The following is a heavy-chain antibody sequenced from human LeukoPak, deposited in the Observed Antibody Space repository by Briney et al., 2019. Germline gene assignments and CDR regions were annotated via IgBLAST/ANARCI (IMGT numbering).Heavy chain of an antibody. CDR2: IYTSGTT. Sequence: PSETLSLTCTVSGGSISSGSYYWNWIRQHAGKGLEWIGRIYTSGTTDYNPSLKSRVTISVDTSKNQFSLKLSSVTAADTAVYYCARWGDLYWSFDLWGRGILVTVSS. V-gene: IGHV4-61*02. J-gene: IGHJ2*01. CDR3: ARWGDLYWSFDL. CDR1: GGSISSGSYY. D-gene: IGHD2-21*02.